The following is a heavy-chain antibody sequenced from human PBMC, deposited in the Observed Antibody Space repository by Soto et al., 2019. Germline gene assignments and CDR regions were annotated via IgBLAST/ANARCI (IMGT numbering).Heavy chain of an antibody. V-gene: IGHV4-30-2*01. CDR2: IYHSGST. Sequence: SETLSLTCAVSGGSISSGGYSWSWIRQPPGKGLEWIGYIYHSGSTYYNPSLKSRVTISVDRSKNQFSLKLSSVTAADTAAYYCARVVPAASRGWFDYWGQGTLVTVSS. CDR3: ARVVPAASRGWFDY. J-gene: IGHJ4*02. CDR1: GGSISSGGYS. D-gene: IGHD2-2*01.